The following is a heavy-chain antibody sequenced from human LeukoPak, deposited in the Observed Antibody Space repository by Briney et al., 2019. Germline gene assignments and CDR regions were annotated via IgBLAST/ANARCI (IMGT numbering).Heavy chain of an antibody. V-gene: IGHV3-30-3*01. J-gene: IGHJ4*02. CDR2: ISYDGSNK. CDR3: ARDPAVADDGYFDY. Sequence: GGSLRLSCAASGFTFSSYAMHWVRQAPGKGLEWVAVISYDGSNKYYADSVKGRFTISRDNSKNTLYLQMNSLRAEDTAVYYCARDPAVADDGYFDYWGQGTLVTVSS. CDR1: GFTFSSYA. D-gene: IGHD6-19*01.